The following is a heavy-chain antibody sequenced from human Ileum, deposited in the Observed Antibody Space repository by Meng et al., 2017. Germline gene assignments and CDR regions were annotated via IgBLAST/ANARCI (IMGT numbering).Heavy chain of an antibody. D-gene: IGHD3-3*01. Sequence: QVQLQQSGPGLVKPSQALSPTCAVSGCSVSSNIAAWNWIRQSPLRGLEWLGRTYYRSKWYSEYAVSVKSRISITPDTSKNQFPLQMNSVTPEDTAVYYCASGSGSLDYWGPGTLVTVSS. CDR1: GCSVSSNIAA. V-gene: IGHV6-1*01. J-gene: IGHJ4*02. CDR2: TYYRSKWYS. CDR3: ASGSGSLDY.